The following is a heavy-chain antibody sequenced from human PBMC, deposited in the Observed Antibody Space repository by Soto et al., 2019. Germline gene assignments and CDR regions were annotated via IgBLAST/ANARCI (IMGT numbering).Heavy chain of an antibody. CDR3: AKANGLRYFDSALWDY. CDR2: ISGSGGST. Sequence: GGSLRLSCAASGFTFSSYAMSWVRQAPGKGLEWVSAISGSGGSTYYADSVKGRFTISRDNSKNTLYLQMNSLRAEDTAVYYCAKANGLRYFDSALWDYWGQGTLVTVSS. CDR1: GFTFSSYA. V-gene: IGHV3-23*01. J-gene: IGHJ4*02. D-gene: IGHD3-9*01.